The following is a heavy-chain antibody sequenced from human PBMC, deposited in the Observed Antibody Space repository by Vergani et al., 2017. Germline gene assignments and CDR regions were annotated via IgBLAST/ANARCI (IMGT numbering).Heavy chain of an antibody. CDR2: LYYSGST. V-gene: IGHV4-39*01. J-gene: IGHJ4*02. CDR3: ARLSYDYGDYGGYFDY. CDR1: GGSISSSSYY. Sequence: QLQLQESGPGLVKPSETLSLTCTVSGGSISSSSYYWGWIRQTPGTGLEWIGSLYYSGSTYYNPSLKSRVTISVATSKNQFSLKLSSVTAADTAVYYCARLSYDYGDYGGYFDYWGQGTLVTVSS. D-gene: IGHD4-17*01.